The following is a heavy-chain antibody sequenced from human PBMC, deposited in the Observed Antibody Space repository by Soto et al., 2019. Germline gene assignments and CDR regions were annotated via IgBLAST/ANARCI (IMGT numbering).Heavy chain of an antibody. V-gene: IGHV3-23*01. D-gene: IGHD6-13*01. CDR3: AKEKISAAAGGDYYYGMDV. J-gene: IGHJ6*02. Sequence: EVQLLESGGGLVQPGGSLRLSCAASGFTFSSYAMSWVRQAPGKGLEWVSAISGSGGSTYYADSVKGRFTISRDNSKNTLYLQMNGLGAEVTVVYYCAKEKISAAAGGDYYYGMDVWGQGTTVTVSS. CDR1: GFTFSSYA. CDR2: ISGSGGST.